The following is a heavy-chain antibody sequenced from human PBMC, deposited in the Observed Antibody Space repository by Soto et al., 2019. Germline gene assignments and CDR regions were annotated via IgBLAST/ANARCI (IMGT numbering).Heavy chain of an antibody. J-gene: IGHJ6*02. V-gene: IGHV4-59*01. CDR2: IYYSGST. CDR3: ARGHRPKYYYYYGMDV. Sequence: SETLSLTCTVSGGSISSYYWSWIRQPPGKGLEWIGYIYYSGSTDYNPSLKSRVTISVDTSKNQFSLKLSSVTAADTAVYYCARGHRPKYYYYYGMDVWGQGTTVTVSS. CDR1: GGSISSYY.